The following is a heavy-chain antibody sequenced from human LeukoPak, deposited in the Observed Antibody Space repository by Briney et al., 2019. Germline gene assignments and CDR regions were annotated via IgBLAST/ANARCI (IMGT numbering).Heavy chain of an antibody. J-gene: IGHJ6*04. D-gene: IGHD2-15*01. V-gene: IGHV3-30*04. Sequence: GGSVRLSCAASGFTFSSYAMHWVRQAPGKGLEWVAVISYEGSNKYYADSVKGRFTISRDNSKNTLYLQMNSLRAEDTAVYYCARDALEVVAATRGELLEAEDYYYGMDVWGKGTTVTVSS. CDR3: ARDALEVVAATRGELLEAEDYYYGMDV. CDR1: GFTFSSYA. CDR2: ISYEGSNK.